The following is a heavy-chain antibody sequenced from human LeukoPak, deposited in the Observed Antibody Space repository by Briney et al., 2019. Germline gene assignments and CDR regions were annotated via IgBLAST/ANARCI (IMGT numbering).Heavy chain of an antibody. D-gene: IGHD6-6*01. CDR3: AMRAIAARPPGDY. CDR1: GYTFTGYY. CDR2: IIPILGIA. V-gene: IGHV1-69*02. J-gene: IGHJ4*02. Sequence: GASVKVSCKASGYTFTGYYMHWVRQAPGQGLEWMGRIIPILGIANYAQKFQGRVTITADKSTSTAYMELSSLRSEDTAVYYCAMRAIAARPPGDYWGQGTLVTVSS.